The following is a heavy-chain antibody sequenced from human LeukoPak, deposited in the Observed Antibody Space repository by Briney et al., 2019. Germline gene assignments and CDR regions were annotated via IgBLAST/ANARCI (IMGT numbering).Heavy chain of an antibody. J-gene: IGHJ3*02. CDR1: GGSFSGYY. CDR2: INHSGST. D-gene: IGHD3-9*01. Sequence: PSETLSLTCAVYGGSFSGYYWSWIRQPPGKGLEWIGEINHSGSTNYNPSLKSRVTISVDTSKNQFSLKLSSVTAADTAVYYCARGYWYYDILTGYFHAFDIWGQGTMVTASS. CDR3: ARGYWYYDILTGYFHAFDI. V-gene: IGHV4-34*01.